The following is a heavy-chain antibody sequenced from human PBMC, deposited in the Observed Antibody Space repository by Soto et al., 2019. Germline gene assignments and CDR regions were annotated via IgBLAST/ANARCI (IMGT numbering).Heavy chain of an antibody. CDR2: ISSNGGST. J-gene: IGHJ4*02. V-gene: IGHV3-64*01. Sequence: SGGSLRLSCAASGFTFSSYAMHWVRQAPGKGLEYVSAISSNGGSTYYANSVKGRFTISRDNSKNTLYLQMGSLRAEDMAVYYCAREPDYDFWSGYPFDYWGQGTLVTVSS. D-gene: IGHD3-3*01. CDR1: GFTFSSYA. CDR3: AREPDYDFWSGYPFDY.